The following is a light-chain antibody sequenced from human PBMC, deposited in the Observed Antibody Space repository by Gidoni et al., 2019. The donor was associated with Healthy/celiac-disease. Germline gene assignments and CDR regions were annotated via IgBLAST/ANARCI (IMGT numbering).Light chain of an antibody. V-gene: IGLV2-23*01. CDR2: EGS. CDR1: SSDVGSYNL. Sequence: QSALTQPASVSGSPGPSITISCTGTSSDVGSYNLVSWYQQHPGKAPKLMIYEGSKRPSGVSNRFSGSKSGNTASLTSSGLQAEDEADYYCCSYAGSSTWVFGGGTKLTV. J-gene: IGLJ3*02. CDR3: CSYAGSSTWV.